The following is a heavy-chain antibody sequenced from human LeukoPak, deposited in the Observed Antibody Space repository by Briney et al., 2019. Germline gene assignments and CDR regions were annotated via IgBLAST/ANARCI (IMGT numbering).Heavy chain of an antibody. CDR2: IYYSGST. J-gene: IGHJ6*03. V-gene: IGHV4-39*07. Sequence: SETLSLTCTVSGGSISSSSYYWGWIRQPPGKGLEWIGSIYYSGSTYYNPSLKSRVTISVDTSKNQFSLKLSSVTAADTAVYYCARGQSRKVVVVAVGYYYYMDVWGKGTTVTVSS. CDR1: GGSISSSSYY. D-gene: IGHD2-15*01. CDR3: ARGQSRKVVVVAVGYYYYMDV.